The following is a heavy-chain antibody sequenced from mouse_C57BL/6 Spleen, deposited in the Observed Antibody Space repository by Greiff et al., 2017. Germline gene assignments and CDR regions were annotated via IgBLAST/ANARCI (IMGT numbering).Heavy chain of an antibody. CDR1: GFSFNTYA. Sequence: EVKLVESGGGLVQPKGSLKLSCAASGFSFNTYAMNWVRQAPGKGLEWVARIRSKSNNYATYYADSVKDRFTISRDDSESMLYLQMNNLKTEDTAMYYCVSQTLYYYAMDYWGQGTSVTVSS. J-gene: IGHJ4*01. V-gene: IGHV10-1*01. D-gene: IGHD1-1*01. CDR2: IRSKSNNYAT. CDR3: VSQTLYYYAMDY.